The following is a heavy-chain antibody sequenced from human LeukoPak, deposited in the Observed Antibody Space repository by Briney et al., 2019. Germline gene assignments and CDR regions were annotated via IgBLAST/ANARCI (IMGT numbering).Heavy chain of an antibody. V-gene: IGHV4-4*02. CDR2: IYHSGST. Sequence: SETLSLTCAVSGGSIGSGNWWSWVRQPPRKGLEWIGEIYHSGSTNYNPSLKSRVTISVDKSKNQFSLKLSSVTAADTAVYYCARGLWSGYHNWFDPWGQGTLVTVSS. J-gene: IGHJ5*02. CDR3: ARGLWSGYHNWFDP. CDR1: GGSIGSGNW. D-gene: IGHD3-3*01.